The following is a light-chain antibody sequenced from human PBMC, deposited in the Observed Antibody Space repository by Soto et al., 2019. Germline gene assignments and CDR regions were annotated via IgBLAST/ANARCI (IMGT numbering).Light chain of an antibody. J-gene: IGKJ3*01. Sequence: EIVLTQSPATLSLSSGERAPLSCWASESISNYLACYQQKPGQAPRLLIYAASNRATGSPVRFSGSGSGTDFTLTINSLEPEDFAVYYCQQRCDWPQTLGPGTKVDIK. CDR1: ESISNY. CDR3: QQRCDWPQT. V-gene: IGKV3-11*01. CDR2: AAS.